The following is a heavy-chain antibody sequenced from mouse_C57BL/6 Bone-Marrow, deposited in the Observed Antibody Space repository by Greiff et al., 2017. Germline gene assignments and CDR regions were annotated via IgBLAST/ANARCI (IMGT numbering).Heavy chain of an antibody. D-gene: IGHD1-1*01. CDR2: ISSGGDYI. CDR3: TREVTTVVAEDYFDY. J-gene: IGHJ2*01. Sequence: EVMLVESGEGLVKPGGSLKLSCAASGFTFSSYAMSWVRQTPEKRLEWVAYISSGGDYIYYADTVKGRFTISRDNARNTLYLQMSSLKSEDTAMYYCTREVTTVVAEDYFDYWGQGTTLTVSS. V-gene: IGHV5-9-1*02. CDR1: GFTFSSYA.